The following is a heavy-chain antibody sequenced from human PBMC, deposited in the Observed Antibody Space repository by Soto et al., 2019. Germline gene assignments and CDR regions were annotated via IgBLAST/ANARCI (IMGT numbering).Heavy chain of an antibody. D-gene: IGHD6-13*01. V-gene: IGHV4-39*01. CDR1: GGSISSSSYY. Sequence: SETLSLTCTVSGGSISSSSYYWGWIRQPPGKGLEWIGSIYYSGSTYYNPSLKSRVTISVDTSKNQFSLKLSSVTAVDTVLYYCASRIAAAGNYYWGQGTRVTVSS. CDR3: ASRIAAAGNYY. J-gene: IGHJ4*02. CDR2: IYYSGST.